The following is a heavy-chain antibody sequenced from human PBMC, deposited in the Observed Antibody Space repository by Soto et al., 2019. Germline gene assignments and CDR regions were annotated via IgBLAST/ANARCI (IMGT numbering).Heavy chain of an antibody. J-gene: IGHJ2*01. CDR3: ARDGGRRGGGYFDL. Sequence: EVQLVESGGGLVKPGGSLRLSCAASGFTFSSYSMNWVRQAPGKGLEWVSSISSSSSYIYYADSVKGRFTISRDNAKNSLYLQMKSLRAEDTAVYYCARDGGRRGGGYFDLWGRGTLVTVSS. CDR1: GFTFSSYS. V-gene: IGHV3-21*01. CDR2: ISSSSSYI. D-gene: IGHD3-16*01.